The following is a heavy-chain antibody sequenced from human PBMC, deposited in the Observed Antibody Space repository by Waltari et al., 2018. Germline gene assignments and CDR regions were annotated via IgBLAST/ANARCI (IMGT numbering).Heavy chain of an antibody. D-gene: IGHD3-10*01. J-gene: IGHJ4*02. CDR1: GGTFSSYA. V-gene: IGHV1-69*01. CDR3: ARDLARGSG. CDR2: IIPICGTA. Sequence: QVQLVQSGAEVKKPGSSVKVSCQASGGTFSSYAISWVRQAPGQVLEWTGGIIPICGTANYAQKFQGRVTITADESTSTAYMELSSLRSEDTAVYYCARDLARGSGWGQGTLVTVSS.